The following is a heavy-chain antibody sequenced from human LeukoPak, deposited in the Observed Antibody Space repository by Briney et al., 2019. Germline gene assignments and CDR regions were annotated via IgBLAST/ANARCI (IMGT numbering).Heavy chain of an antibody. J-gene: IGHJ5*02. CDR2: ISAYNGNT. D-gene: IGHD6-19*01. CDR3: ARDRNVGKGSGWYTTDFDP. V-gene: IGHV1-18*01. Sequence: ASVKVSCKASGYTFTSYGISWVRQAPGQGLEWMGWISAYNGNTNYAQKLQGRVTMTTDTSTSTAYMELRSLRSDDTAVYYCARDRNVGKGSGWYTTDFDPWGQGTLVTVSS. CDR1: GYTFTSYG.